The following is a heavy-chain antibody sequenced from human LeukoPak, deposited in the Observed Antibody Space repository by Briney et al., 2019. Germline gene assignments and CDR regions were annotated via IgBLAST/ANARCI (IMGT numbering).Heavy chain of an antibody. J-gene: IGHJ3*02. CDR3: ASLTYYYDMGEFRGAFDI. D-gene: IGHD3-22*01. Sequence: GESLKISCKGSGYSFTSYWIGWVRQMPGKGLEWMGIIYPGDSDTRYSPSFQGQVTISADKSISTAYLQWSSLKASDTAMYYCASLTYYYDMGEFRGAFDIWGQGTMVTVSS. CDR2: IYPGDSDT. V-gene: IGHV5-51*01. CDR1: GYSFTSYW.